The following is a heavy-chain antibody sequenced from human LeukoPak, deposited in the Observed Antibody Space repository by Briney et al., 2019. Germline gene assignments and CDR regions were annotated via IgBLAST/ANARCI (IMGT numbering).Heavy chain of an antibody. CDR1: GYSFTDYY. J-gene: IGHJ4*02. CDR3: ARGREIHGGSDTKLDDY. Sequence: ASVKVSCKASGYSFTDYYMHWVRQAPGQGLEWMGWISPRSGDTSYAQKFQGRVTMTRDTSINTVDMDLSGLTSDDTAVFYCARGREIHGGSDTKLDDYWGQGTLVTVST. V-gene: IGHV1-2*02. CDR2: ISPRSGDT. D-gene: IGHD3-10*01.